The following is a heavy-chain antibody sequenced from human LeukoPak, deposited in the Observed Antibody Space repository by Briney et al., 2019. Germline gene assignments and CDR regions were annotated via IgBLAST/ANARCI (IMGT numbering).Heavy chain of an antibody. CDR1: GFPFSNYA. CDR3: ARVHSSSWYCCSDY. J-gene: IGHJ4*02. V-gene: IGHV3-30-3*01. Sequence: PGRSLRLSCAASGFPFSNYAMRWVRQAPGKGLEWVALISYDGSNKHYADSVKGRFTISRDNSKNTLYLQMNSLRAEDTAVYYCARVHSSSWYCCSDYWGQGTLVTVSS. CDR2: ISYDGSNK. D-gene: IGHD6-13*01.